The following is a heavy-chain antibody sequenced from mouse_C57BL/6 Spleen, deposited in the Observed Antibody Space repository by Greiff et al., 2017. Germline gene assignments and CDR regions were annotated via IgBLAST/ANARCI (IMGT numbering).Heavy chain of an antibody. Sequence: VQLQESGPGLVQPSQSLSITCAASGFSLTSYGVHWVRQPPGKGLEWLGVIRSGGSTDSNAAIISRLSIRKDNSKSQVFFKMNSLQADYTAIYYCANNGWYLTGYYFGCWGQGTTLTVAS. V-gene: IGHV2-4*01. D-gene: IGHD4-1*01. CDR3: ANNGWYLTGYYFGC. CDR2: IRSGGST. CDR1: GFSLTSYG. J-gene: IGHJ2*01.